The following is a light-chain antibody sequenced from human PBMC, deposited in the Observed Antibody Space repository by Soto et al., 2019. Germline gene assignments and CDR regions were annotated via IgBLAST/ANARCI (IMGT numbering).Light chain of an antibody. J-gene: IGKJ1*01. CDR1: QSISDW. Sequence: DIQMTQSPSTLSASVGDRVTITCRASQSISDWLAWYQQKPGKAPKLLIFKASSLESGVPSRFSGSGSGTEFTLTISSLQPDDFETYSCQHRGTFGQGTKVEIK. CDR2: KAS. V-gene: IGKV1-5*03. CDR3: QHRGT.